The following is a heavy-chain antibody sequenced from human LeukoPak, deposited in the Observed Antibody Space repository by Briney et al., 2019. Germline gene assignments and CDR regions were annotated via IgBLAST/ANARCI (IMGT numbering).Heavy chain of an antibody. CDR2: INTSGTT. CDR1: GGSISTYY. D-gene: IGHD2-2*01. V-gene: IGHV4-4*07. CDR3: ARETYQLLSGYYMDV. J-gene: IGHJ6*03. Sequence: SETLSLTCTVSGGSISTYYWSWIRQPAGKGLEWIGRINTSGTTYYNPSLKSRVTMSVDTSKSQFSLKLSSVTAADTAVYYCARETYQLLSGYYMDVWGKGTTVTVSS.